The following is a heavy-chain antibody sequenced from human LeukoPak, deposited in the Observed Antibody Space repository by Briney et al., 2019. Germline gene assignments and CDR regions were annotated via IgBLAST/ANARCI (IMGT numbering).Heavy chain of an antibody. D-gene: IGHD6-13*01. CDR2: IHHSGST. Sequence: SETLSLTCAVYGGSVRDNYWSWIRQPPGKGLEWIGEIHHSGSTKYNASLKSRVTISLDTSKNQFSLKLNSMTAADTAVYYCAGHVSAAAGGRWGQGTLVTVSS. CDR3: AGHVSAAAGGR. J-gene: IGHJ4*02. V-gene: IGHV4-34*01. CDR1: GGSVRDNY.